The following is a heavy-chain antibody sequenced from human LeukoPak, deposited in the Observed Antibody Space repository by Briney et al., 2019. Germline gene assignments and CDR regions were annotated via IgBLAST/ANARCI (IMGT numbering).Heavy chain of an antibody. Sequence: PPGGSLRLSCTASGFTFSSYAMSWVRQAPGKGLEWVSAISGSGGSTYYADSVKGRFTISRDNSKNTLYLQMNSLRAEDTAVYYCAKGESKVPTMIDYWGQGTLVTVSS. CDR3: AKGESKVPTMIDY. D-gene: IGHD3-22*01. CDR2: ISGSGGST. V-gene: IGHV3-23*01. J-gene: IGHJ4*02. CDR1: GFTFSSYA.